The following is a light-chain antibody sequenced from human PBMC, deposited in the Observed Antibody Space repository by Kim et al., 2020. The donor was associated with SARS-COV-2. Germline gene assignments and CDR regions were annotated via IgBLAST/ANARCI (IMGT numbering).Light chain of an antibody. J-gene: IGLJ3*02. V-gene: IGLV1-44*01. Sequence: GQRITIACSGSSSDIESNTVNWYQQFPGTTPKLLIYSNAQRPSRVPDRFSGSKSGTSASLAISELQSEDEADYYCASWDDSLSGWVFGGGTQLTVL. CDR1: SSDIESNT. CDR3: ASWDDSLSGWV. CDR2: SNA.